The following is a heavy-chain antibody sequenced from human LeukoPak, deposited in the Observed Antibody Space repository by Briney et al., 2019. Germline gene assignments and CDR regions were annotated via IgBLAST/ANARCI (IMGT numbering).Heavy chain of an antibody. CDR1: DGSISSDY. CDR2: IYNSGST. Sequence: KPSETLSLTCTVSDGSISSDYCTWIRQPPGKELEWIGYIYNSGSTNYNPSLKSRVTISVDTSKNQFSLKLSTVTAADTAIYYCARQAGGNSGPFDYWGQGTLVTVSS. J-gene: IGHJ4*02. V-gene: IGHV4-59*08. CDR3: ARQAGGNSGPFDY. D-gene: IGHD4-23*01.